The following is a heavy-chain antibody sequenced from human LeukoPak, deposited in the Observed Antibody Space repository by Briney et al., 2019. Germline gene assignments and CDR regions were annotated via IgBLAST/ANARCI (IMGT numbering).Heavy chain of an antibody. Sequence: SQTLSLTCTVSGGSISSGSYYWSWIRQPAGKGLEWIGRIYTSGSTNYNPSLKSRVTISVDTSKNQFSLKLSSVTAADTAVYYCARESYSSSSQTLNYWGQGTLVTVS. CDR1: GGSISSGSYY. V-gene: IGHV4-61*02. CDR3: ARESYSSSSQTLNY. D-gene: IGHD6-6*01. CDR2: IYTSGST. J-gene: IGHJ4*02.